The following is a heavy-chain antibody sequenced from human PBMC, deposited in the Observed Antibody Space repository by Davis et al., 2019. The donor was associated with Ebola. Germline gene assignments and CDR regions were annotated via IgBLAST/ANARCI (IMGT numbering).Heavy chain of an antibody. CDR1: GFTFSNFW. CDR3: ARDGVVVVPAAMFYYYYYMDV. V-gene: IGHV3-30-3*01. J-gene: IGHJ6*03. Sequence: GESLKISCAAAGFTFSNFWMHWVRQAPGKGLEWVAVISYDGSNKYYADSVKGRFTISRDNSKNTLYLQMNSLRAEDTAVYYCARDGVVVVPAAMFYYYYYMDVWGKGTTVTVSS. D-gene: IGHD2-2*01. CDR2: ISYDGSNK.